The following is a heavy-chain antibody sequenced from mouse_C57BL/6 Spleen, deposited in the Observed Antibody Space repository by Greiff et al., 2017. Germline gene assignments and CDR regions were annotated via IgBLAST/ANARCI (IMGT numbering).Heavy chain of an antibody. V-gene: IGHV3-6*01. Sequence: EVKLVESGPGLVKPSQSLSLTCSVTGYSITSGYYWNWIRQFPGNKLEWMGYISYDGSNNYNPSLKNRISITRYTSKNQLFLTLNSVTTEDTATYYSAKASPYLEYYFDYWGQGTTLTVSS. CDR1: GYSITSGYY. CDR3: AKASPYLEYYFDY. CDR2: ISYDGSN. J-gene: IGHJ2*01.